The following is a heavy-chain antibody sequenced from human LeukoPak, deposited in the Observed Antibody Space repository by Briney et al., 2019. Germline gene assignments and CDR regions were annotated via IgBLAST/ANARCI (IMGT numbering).Heavy chain of an antibody. Sequence: SETLSLTCAVYGGSFSGYYWSWIRQPPGKGLEWIGEINHSGSTNYNPSLKSRVTISVDTSKNQFSLKLSSVTAADTAVYYCARGDGWFGELKVDYWGQGTLVTVSS. V-gene: IGHV4-34*01. J-gene: IGHJ4*02. CDR3: ARGDGWFGELKVDY. CDR2: INHSGST. CDR1: GGSFSGYY. D-gene: IGHD3-10*01.